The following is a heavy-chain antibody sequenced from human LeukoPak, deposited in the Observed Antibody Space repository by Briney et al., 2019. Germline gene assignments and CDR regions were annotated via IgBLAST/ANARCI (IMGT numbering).Heavy chain of an antibody. CDR2: ISGSGGST. CDR1: GFTFSSYA. CDR3: AKDRAITFGGVIVMSVFDY. J-gene: IGHJ4*02. Sequence: GGSLRLSCAASGFTFSSYAMSWVRQAPGKGLEWVSAISGSGGSTYYADSVKGRFTIPRDNSKNTLYLQMNSLRAEDTAVYYCAKDRAITFGGVIVMSVFDYWGQGTLVTVSS. V-gene: IGHV3-23*01. D-gene: IGHD3-16*02.